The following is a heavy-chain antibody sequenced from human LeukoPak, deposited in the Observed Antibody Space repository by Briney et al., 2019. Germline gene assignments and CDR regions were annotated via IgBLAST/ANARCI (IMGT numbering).Heavy chain of an antibody. V-gene: IGHV4-59*12. CDR3: ARGRYSSSWNFDY. J-gene: IGHJ4*02. D-gene: IGHD6-13*01. Sequence: PSETLSLTCTVSGGSISDYYWTWIRQSPGTGLEWIGYMDYSGSTAYNPSLKSRVTISIDTSKNQFSLKLSSVTAADTAVYYCARGRYSSSWNFDYWGQGTLVTVSS. CDR2: MDYSGST. CDR1: GGSISDYY.